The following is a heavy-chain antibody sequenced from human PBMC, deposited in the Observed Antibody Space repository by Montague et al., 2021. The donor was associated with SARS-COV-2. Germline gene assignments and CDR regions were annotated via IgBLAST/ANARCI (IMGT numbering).Heavy chain of an antibody. J-gene: IGHJ3*02. CDR2: TYYRSKWHS. D-gene: IGHD3-9*01. CDR3: ASSGITLTRLDAFDI. CDR1: GDSVSIKRVA. V-gene: IGHV6-1*01. Sequence: CAISGDSVSIKRVAWNWLMQSPPTALEWLGRTYYRSKWHSDYPESLNRRLVITPDTSKNQVSLQLNSVIPEDTAVYYYASSGITLTRLDAFDIWGQGTMVTVSS.